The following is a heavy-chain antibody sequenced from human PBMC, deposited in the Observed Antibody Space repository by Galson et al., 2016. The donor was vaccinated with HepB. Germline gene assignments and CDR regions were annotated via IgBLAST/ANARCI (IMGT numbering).Heavy chain of an antibody. CDR1: GGSITTHY. CDR3: ARDDVAFGHFDY. V-gene: IGHV4-59*11. Sequence: ETLSLTCTVSGGSITTHYWSWIRQSPGKGLEWIGYIFRSGGTDYNPSLKSRVTMSLDTPRNQFSLNLSSVTAADAAVYYCARDDVAFGHFDYWGQGTLVTVSS. CDR2: IFRSGGT. J-gene: IGHJ4*02. D-gene: IGHD3-10*01.